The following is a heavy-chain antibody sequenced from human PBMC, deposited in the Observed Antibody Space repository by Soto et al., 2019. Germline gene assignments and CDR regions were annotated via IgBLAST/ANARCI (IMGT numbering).Heavy chain of an antibody. Sequence: QVQLVESGGGVVHPGRSLRLSCAASGFTFSSYGMHWVRQAPGKGLEWVAVIWYDGSNKYYADSVKGRFTISRDNSKNTLYLQMNSLRAEDTAVYYCARDAAATIYGMDVWGQGTTVTVSS. D-gene: IGHD6-13*01. V-gene: IGHV3-33*01. CDR3: ARDAAATIYGMDV. CDR1: GFTFSSYG. J-gene: IGHJ6*02. CDR2: IWYDGSNK.